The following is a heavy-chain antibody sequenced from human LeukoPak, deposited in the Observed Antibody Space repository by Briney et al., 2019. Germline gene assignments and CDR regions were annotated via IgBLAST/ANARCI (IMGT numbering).Heavy chain of an antibody. V-gene: IGHV3-30*18. CDR3: AKDPLTYYYDSSGYYPDY. CDR2: ISYDGSNK. CDR1: GFTFSSYG. J-gene: IGHJ4*02. Sequence: GGSLRLSCAASGFTFSSYGMHWVRQAPGKGLEWVAVISYDGSNKYYADSVKGRFTISRDNSKNTLYLQMNSLRAEDTAVYYYAKDPLTYYYDSSGYYPDYWGQGTLVTVSS. D-gene: IGHD3-22*01.